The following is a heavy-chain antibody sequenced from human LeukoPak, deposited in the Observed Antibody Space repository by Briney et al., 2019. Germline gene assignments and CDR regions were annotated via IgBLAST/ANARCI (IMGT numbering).Heavy chain of an antibody. CDR2: IIPIFGTA. Sequence: ASVKVSCKASGGTFSSYAISWVRQAPGRGLEWMGGIIPIFGTANYAQKFQGRVTITADESTSTAYMELSSLRSEDTAVYYCARDVAGFIAAAPFGYYGMDVWGQGTTVTVSS. CDR3: ARDVAGFIAAAPFGYYGMDV. V-gene: IGHV1-69*13. D-gene: IGHD6-13*01. CDR1: GGTFSSYA. J-gene: IGHJ6*02.